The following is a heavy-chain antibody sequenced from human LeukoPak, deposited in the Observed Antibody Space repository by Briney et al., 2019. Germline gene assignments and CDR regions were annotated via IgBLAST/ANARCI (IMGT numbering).Heavy chain of an antibody. CDR1: GYTFTSYD. V-gene: IGHV1-8*01. CDR3: ARGKRTIFGLGISYSFDY. J-gene: IGHJ4*02. Sequence: ASVKVSCKASGYTFTSYDINWVRQATGQGLEWMGWMNPNSGNTGYAQKFQGRVTMTRNTSISTAYMELSSLRSEDTAVYYCARGKRTIFGLGISYSFDYWGQGTLVTVSS. CDR2: MNPNSGNT. D-gene: IGHD3/OR15-3a*01.